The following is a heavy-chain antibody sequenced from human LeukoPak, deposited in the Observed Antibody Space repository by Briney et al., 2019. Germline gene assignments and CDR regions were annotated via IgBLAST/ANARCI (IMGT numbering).Heavy chain of an antibody. CDR3: AKDCSGGSCYSDY. Sequence: PGGSLRLSCAASGFTFSSYAMSWVRQAPGKGLEWVSAISGSGGSTYYADSVKGRFTISRDNSKNTLYLQMDSLRAEDTAVYYCAKDCSGGSCYSDYWGQGTLVTVSS. V-gene: IGHV3-23*01. CDR1: GFTFSSYA. J-gene: IGHJ4*02. D-gene: IGHD2-15*01. CDR2: ISGSGGST.